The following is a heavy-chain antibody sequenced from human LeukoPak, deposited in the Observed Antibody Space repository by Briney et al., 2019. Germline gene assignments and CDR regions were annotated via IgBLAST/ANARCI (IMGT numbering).Heavy chain of an antibody. J-gene: IGHJ4*02. CDR1: GFTFSDYA. CDR3: GVAASSVSDFDS. D-gene: IGHD1-26*01. V-gene: IGHV3-21*01. CDR2: IISSSVSK. Sequence: PGGSLRLSCAASGFTFSDYAVNWVRQAPGKGLEWLSSIISSSVSKFYAGSVKGRFTISRDNAKQSLYLQMDDLRVEDTAIYYCGVAASSVSDFDSWGQGTLVTVSS.